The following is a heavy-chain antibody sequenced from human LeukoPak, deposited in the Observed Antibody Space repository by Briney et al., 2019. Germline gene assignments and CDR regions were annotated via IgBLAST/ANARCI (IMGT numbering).Heavy chain of an antibody. CDR3: ARVQGYSSSWYWVYYYGMDV. CDR2: INPNSGGT. D-gene: IGHD6-13*01. V-gene: IGHV1-2*02. Sequence: ASVKVSCKASGYTFTGYYIHWVRQAPGQGLEWMGWINPNSGGTNYAQKFQGRVTMTRDTSISTAYMELSRLRSDDTAVYYCARVQGYSSSWYWVYYYGMDVWGQGTTVTVSS. J-gene: IGHJ6*02. CDR1: GYTFTGYY.